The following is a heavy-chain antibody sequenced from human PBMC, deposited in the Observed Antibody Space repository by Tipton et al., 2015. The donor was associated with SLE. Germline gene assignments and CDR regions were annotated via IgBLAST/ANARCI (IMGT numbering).Heavy chain of an antibody. D-gene: IGHD2-15*01. Sequence: TLSLTCTVSGGSISTYYWNWIRQPAGKGLELIGRVDTSGSVKFNPTLKSRVTMSLDTSKNQVSLKLTSVTAADTAVYYCARGGCSGRSCYPYYYGMDVWGPGTTVTVSS. CDR3: ARGGCSGRSCYPYYYGMDV. J-gene: IGHJ6*02. CDR1: GGSISTYY. V-gene: IGHV4-4*07. CDR2: VDTSGSV.